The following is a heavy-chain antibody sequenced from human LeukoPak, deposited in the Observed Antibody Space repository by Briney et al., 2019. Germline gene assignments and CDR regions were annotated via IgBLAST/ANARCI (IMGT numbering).Heavy chain of an antibody. CDR3: TKDEAVTPTTAWSVYYFNY. CDR1: GFTFSNHN. Sequence: GGSLRLSCEASGFTFSNHNMNWVRQAPGKGLEWVAVISYDGSNKYYADSVKGRFTISRDDSKNTLYLQMNSLRAEDTAVYYCTKDEAVTPTTAWSVYYFNYWGQGTLVTVSS. D-gene: IGHD4-17*01. CDR2: ISYDGSNK. J-gene: IGHJ4*02. V-gene: IGHV3-30*18.